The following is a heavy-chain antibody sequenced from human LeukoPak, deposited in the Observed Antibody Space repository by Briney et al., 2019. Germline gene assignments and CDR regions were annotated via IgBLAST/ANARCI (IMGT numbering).Heavy chain of an antibody. V-gene: IGHV3-21*01. CDR2: ISSSSSYI. CDR3: ARSYGSGSLYDY. CDR1: GFTFSSYE. Sequence: PGGSLRLSCAASGFTFSSYEMNWVRQAPGKGLEWVSSISSSSSYIYYADSVKGRFTISRDNAKNSLYLQMNSLRAEDTAVYYCARSYGSGSLYDYWGQGTLVTVSS. D-gene: IGHD3-10*01. J-gene: IGHJ4*02.